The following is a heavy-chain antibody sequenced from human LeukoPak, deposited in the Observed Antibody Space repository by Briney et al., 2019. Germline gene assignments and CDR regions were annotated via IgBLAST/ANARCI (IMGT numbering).Heavy chain of an antibody. V-gene: IGHV3-74*01. CDR3: ARGTATTGLDS. CDR1: GFTFSTYW. CDR2: INTDGSTI. D-gene: IGHD1-1*01. J-gene: IGHJ4*02. Sequence: GGSLRLSCAASGFTFSTYWMNWVRQAPGKGLVWVSRINTDGSTIGYADSVKGRFTISRDNAKSTMYLQMNSLRAEDTAVYYCARGTATTGLDSWGQGTLVTVSS.